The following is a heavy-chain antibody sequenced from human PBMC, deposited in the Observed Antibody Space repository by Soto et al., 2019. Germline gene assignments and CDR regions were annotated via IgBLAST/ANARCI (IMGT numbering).Heavy chain of an antibody. D-gene: IGHD3-9*01. Sequence: GGSLRLSCAASGFTFSSYAMHWVRQAPGKGLEWVAVISYDGSNKYYADSVKGRFTISRDNSKNTLYLQMNSLRAEDTAVYYCARELFFIIFRLPLFCMDFWGTGTMVTLFS. V-gene: IGHV3-30-3*01. CDR2: ISYDGSNK. CDR1: GFTFSSYA. J-gene: IGHJ6*04. CDR3: ARELFFIIFRLPLFCMDF.